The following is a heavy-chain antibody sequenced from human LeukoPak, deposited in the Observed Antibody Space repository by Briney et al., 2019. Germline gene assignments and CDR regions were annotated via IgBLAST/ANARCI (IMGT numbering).Heavy chain of an antibody. V-gene: IGHV3-7*01. J-gene: IGHJ3*02. CDR3: ARGIGARAGAFDI. Sequence: AGGSLRLSCAASEFTFSSHVMFWFRQAPGKGLEWVANIKQDGSEKYYVDSVKGRFTISRDNAKNSLYLQMNSLRAEDTAVYYCARGIGARAGAFDIWGQGTMVTVSS. CDR1: EFTFSSHV. CDR2: IKQDGSEK. D-gene: IGHD3-16*02.